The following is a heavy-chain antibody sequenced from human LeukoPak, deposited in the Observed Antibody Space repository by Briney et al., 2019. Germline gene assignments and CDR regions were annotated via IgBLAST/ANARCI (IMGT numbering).Heavy chain of an antibody. CDR3: ARVSMIVVVTASDNDY. Sequence: GGSLRLSCAASGFTFTNAWMSWVRQAPGKGLEWVGRVKCKTDGGTTDYAAPVKGRFTISRDNSKNTLYLQMNSLRAEDTAVYYCARVSMIVVVTASDNDYWGQGTLVTVSS. D-gene: IGHD3-22*01. CDR2: VKCKTDGGTT. CDR1: GFTFTNAW. J-gene: IGHJ4*02. V-gene: IGHV3-15*01.